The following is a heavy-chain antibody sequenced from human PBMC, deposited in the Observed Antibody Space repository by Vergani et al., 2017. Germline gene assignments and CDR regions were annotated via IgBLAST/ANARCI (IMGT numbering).Heavy chain of an antibody. CDR1: GGSFSGYY. V-gene: IGHV4-34*01. J-gene: IGHJ2*01. CDR3: ARVGHLVAVTGGGPSLDL. D-gene: IGHD2-21*02. CDR2: LYYRGNS. Sequence: QVQLPQWGAGLLKPSETLSLTCAVYGGSFSGYYWSWIRQPPGKGLEWIASLYYRGNSYYSPSLRSRLTISVDTSKNQFSLRLNSVTAADTAVYYCARVGHLVAVTGGGPSLDLWGRGTLVTVSS.